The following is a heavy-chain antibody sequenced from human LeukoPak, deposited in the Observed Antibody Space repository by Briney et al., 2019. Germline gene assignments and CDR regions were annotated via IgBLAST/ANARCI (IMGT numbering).Heavy chain of an antibody. CDR1: GGSSRNYY. CDR2: INVRGRT. J-gene: IGHJ6*03. Sequence: SETPSLTCAVYGGSSRNYYWRWIRQPPGRGLESIGEINVRGRTNYKPPLLSRVAVSVDTSKNQFSLRLTSVTATDTAFYYCARRWNYGRNYYIDVWGNGATVSVSS. D-gene: IGHD1-7*01. CDR3: ARRWNYGRNYYIDV. V-gene: IGHV4-34*01.